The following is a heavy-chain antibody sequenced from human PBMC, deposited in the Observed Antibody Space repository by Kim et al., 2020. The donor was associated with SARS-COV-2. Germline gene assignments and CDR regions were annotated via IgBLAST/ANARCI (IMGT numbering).Heavy chain of an antibody. J-gene: IGHJ4*02. D-gene: IGHD3-9*01. V-gene: IGHV3-15*01. CDR3: TTVSPYYDILTGYYRVDFDY. Sequence: RFTISRDDSKNTLYLQMNSLKTEDTAVYYCTTVSPYYDILTGYYRVDFDYWGQGTLVTVSS.